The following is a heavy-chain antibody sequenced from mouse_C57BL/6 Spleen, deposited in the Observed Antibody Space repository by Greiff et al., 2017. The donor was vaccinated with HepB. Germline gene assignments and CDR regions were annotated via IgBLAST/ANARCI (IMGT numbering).Heavy chain of an antibody. V-gene: IGHV1-42*01. D-gene: IGHD1-1*01. Sequence: VQLQQSGPELVKPGASVKISCKASGYSFTGYYMNWVKQSPEKSLEWIGEINTSTGGTTYNQKLKAKATLTVDKSTSTAYMQLKSLTSEDSAVYYCASQGYYGSSRYFDYWGQGTTLTVSS. J-gene: IGHJ2*01. CDR2: INTSTGGT. CDR1: GYSFTGYY. CDR3: ASQGYYGSSRYFDY.